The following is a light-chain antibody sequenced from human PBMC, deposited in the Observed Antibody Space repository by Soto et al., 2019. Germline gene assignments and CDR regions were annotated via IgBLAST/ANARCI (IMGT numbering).Light chain of an antibody. CDR3: AAWDDSLSALYV. CDR2: RNN. CDR1: SSNIGSNF. Sequence: QSVLTQPPSASGTPGQRVTISCSGSSSNIGSNFLYWYQQLPGTAPKLLIYRNNQRPSGVPDRFSGSKSGTSASLAISGLRSEDEADYHCAAWDDSLSALYVFGTGTKVTVL. V-gene: IGLV1-47*01. J-gene: IGLJ1*01.